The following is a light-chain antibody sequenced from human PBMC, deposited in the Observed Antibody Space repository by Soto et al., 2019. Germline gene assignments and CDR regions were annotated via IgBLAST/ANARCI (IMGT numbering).Light chain of an antibody. V-gene: IGLV1-51*01. CDR1: SSNIGGNS. CDR3: GSWDSSLSAYV. CDR2: DDN. J-gene: IGLJ1*01. Sequence: QSVLTQPPSVSAAPGQKVTISCPGSSSNIGGNSVSWYQQLPGTAPKLLIYDDNKRPSGIPDRFSGSKSGTSATLGITGFQTGDEADYYCGSWDSSLSAYVFGTGTKVIVL.